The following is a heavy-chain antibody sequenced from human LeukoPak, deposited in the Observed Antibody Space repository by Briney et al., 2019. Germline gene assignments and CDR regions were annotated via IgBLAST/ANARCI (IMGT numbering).Heavy chain of an antibody. CDR2: IKQDGSEK. CDR3: ATGGEYYYDSSGYSY. D-gene: IGHD3-22*01. CDR1: RFTFRNNW. V-gene: IGHV3-7*01. J-gene: IGHJ4*02. Sequence: PGGSLRLSCAASRFTFRNNWMSWVRQAPGKGLEWVANIKQDGSEKNYVDSVKGRFIISRDNAKNSLYLQMNSLRAEETAVYYCATGGEYYYDSSGYSYWGQGTLVTVSS.